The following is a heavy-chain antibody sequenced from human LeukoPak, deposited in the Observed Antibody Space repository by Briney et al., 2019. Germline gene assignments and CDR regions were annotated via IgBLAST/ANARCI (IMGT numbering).Heavy chain of an antibody. CDR2: IYSGDNT. CDR1: GFTVSSNY. CDR3: GRSFGEFDDY. V-gene: IGHV3-66*01. Sequence: PGGSLRLSCAASGFTVSSNYMSWVRQAPGKGLEWVSVIYSGDNTYYADSVKGRFTISRDNSKNTLYLQMNSLRAEDTAIYYCGRSFGEFDDYWGQGTLVTVSS. D-gene: IGHD3-10*01. J-gene: IGHJ4*02.